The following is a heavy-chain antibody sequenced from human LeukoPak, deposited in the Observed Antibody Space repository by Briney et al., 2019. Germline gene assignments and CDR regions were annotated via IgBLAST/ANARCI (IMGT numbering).Heavy chain of an antibody. CDR1: GFAFSGSW. CDR3: ARPRQDY. V-gene: IGHV3-7*01. CDR2: INEDGSGK. J-gene: IGHJ4*02. Sequence: GGSLRLSCAASGFAFSGSWMNWVRQAPGKGLEWLANINEDGSGKNYVDSVKGRFTISRDNAKNSLYLQMNNLRAEDTAVYYCARPRQDYWGQGTQVTVSS.